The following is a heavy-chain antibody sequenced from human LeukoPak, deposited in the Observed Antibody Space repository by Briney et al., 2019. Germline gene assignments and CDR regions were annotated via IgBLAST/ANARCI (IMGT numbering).Heavy chain of an antibody. CDR1: GFTFSNSG. D-gene: IGHD3-22*01. J-gene: IGHJ4*02. V-gene: IGHV3-30*02. Sequence: GGSLRLSCAASGFTFSNSGMHWVRQAPGKGLEWVAFIRYDGSTTYYADSVKGRFTISRDNSKNTLYLQINSLRAEDTAVYYCAKDQSSYDSSGYKYFNYWGQGTLVTFSS. CDR2: IRYDGSTT. CDR3: AKDQSSYDSSGYKYFNY.